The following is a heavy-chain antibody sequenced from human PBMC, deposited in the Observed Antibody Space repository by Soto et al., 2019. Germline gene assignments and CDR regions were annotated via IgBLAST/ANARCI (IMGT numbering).Heavy chain of an antibody. J-gene: IGHJ6*02. Sequence: GGSLRLSCAASGFTFSSYGMHWVRQAPGKGLEWVAVISYDGSNKYYADSVKGRFTISRDNSKNTLYLQMNSLRAEDTAVYYCAKDQNRPPDYDFWSGLYYYYYGMDVWGQGTTVTVSS. CDR2: ISYDGSNK. D-gene: IGHD3-3*01. CDR3: AKDQNRPPDYDFWSGLYYYYYGMDV. V-gene: IGHV3-30*18. CDR1: GFTFSSYG.